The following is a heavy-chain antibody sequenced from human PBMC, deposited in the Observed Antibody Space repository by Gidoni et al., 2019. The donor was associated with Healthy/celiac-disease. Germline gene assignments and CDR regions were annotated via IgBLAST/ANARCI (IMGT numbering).Heavy chain of an antibody. CDR1: GFTFDDYA. Sequence: EVQLVESGGGVVQPGVSLRLSCAASGFTFDDYAMHWVRQAPGKGLEGVSLISGEGGSTYYADSVKGRFTISRDNSKNSLYLQMNSLRTEDTALYYCAKDSSVGFDIWGQGTMVTVSS. V-gene: IGHV3-43*02. CDR3: AKDSSVGFDI. D-gene: IGHD2-15*01. CDR2: ISGEGGST. J-gene: IGHJ3*02.